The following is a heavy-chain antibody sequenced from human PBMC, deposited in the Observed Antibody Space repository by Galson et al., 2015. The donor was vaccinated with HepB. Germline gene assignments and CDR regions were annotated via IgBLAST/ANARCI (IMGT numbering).Heavy chain of an antibody. V-gene: IGHV3-66*02. CDR2: IYSGGST. CDR3: ARDNPRIAAAGPPGV. D-gene: IGHD6-13*01. CDR1: GFTVSSNY. Sequence: SLRLSCAASGFTVSSNYMSWVRQAPGKGLEWVSVIYSGGSTYYADSVKGRFTISRDNSKDTLYLQMNSLRAEDTAVYYCARDNPRIAAAGPPGVWGQGTLVTVSS. J-gene: IGHJ4*02.